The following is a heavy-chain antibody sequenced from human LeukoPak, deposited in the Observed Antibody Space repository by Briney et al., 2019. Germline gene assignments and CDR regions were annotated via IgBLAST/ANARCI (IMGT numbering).Heavy chain of an antibody. J-gene: IGHJ3*02. CDR1: GFTFDDYA. D-gene: IGHD3-10*01. Sequence: PGGSLRLSCAASGFTFDDYAMLWVRQAPGKGLEWVSLISGGGGSTYSADSVKGRFTISRDNSKNSLYLQMNSLRTEDPALYSCALSGPDAFDIWGQGTMVTVSS. CDR3: ALSGPDAFDI. CDR2: ISGGGGST. V-gene: IGHV3-43*02.